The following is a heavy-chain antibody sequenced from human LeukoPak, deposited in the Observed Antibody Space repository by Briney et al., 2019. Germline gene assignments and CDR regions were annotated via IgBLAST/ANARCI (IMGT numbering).Heavy chain of an antibody. CDR2: IDWDDDK. CDR1: GFSLSTRGMR. Sequence: SGPTLVNPTQTLTLTCTFSGFSLSTRGMRVSWIRQPPGKALEWLARIDWDDDKFYSTSLKTRLTISKDTSKNQVVLTMTNMDPVDTATYYCARSPSYYYDSSGYIYFDYWGQGTLVTVSS. CDR3: ARSPSYYYDSSGYIYFDY. D-gene: IGHD3-22*01. V-gene: IGHV2-70*04. J-gene: IGHJ4*02.